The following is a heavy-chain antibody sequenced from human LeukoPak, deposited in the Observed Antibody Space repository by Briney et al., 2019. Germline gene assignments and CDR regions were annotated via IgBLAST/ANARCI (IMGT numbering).Heavy chain of an antibody. CDR3: ARGTTIYYYDSSGYYPHDY. CDR2: ISSSSSYI. J-gene: IGHJ4*02. V-gene: IGHV3-21*01. D-gene: IGHD3-22*01. Sequence: TGGSLRLSCAASGFTFSSYSMNWVRQAPGKGLEWVSSISSSSSYIYYADSVKGRFTISRDNAKNSLYLQMNSLRAEDTAVYYCARGTTIYYYDSSGYYPHDYWGQGTLVTVSS. CDR1: GFTFSSYS.